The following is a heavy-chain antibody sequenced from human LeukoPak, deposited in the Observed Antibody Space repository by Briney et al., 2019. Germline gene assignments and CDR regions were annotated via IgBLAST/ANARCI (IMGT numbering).Heavy chain of an antibody. CDR2: INPSGGST. J-gene: IGHJ4*02. V-gene: IGHV1-46*01. CDR3: ARSRPMARGYSYGNDY. CDR1: GYTFTGYY. D-gene: IGHD5-18*01. Sequence: ASVKVSCKASGYTFTGYYMHWVRQAPGQGLEWMGIINPSGGSTSYAQKFQGRVTITADESTSTAYMEPSSLRSEDTAVYYCARSRPMARGYSYGNDYWGQGTLVTVSS.